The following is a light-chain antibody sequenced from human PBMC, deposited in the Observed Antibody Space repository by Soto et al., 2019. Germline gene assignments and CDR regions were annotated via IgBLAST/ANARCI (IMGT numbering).Light chain of an antibody. CDR2: GAS. CDR1: QSVNSNY. CDR3: LQYGSSPYT. V-gene: IGKV3-20*01. J-gene: IGKJ2*01. Sequence: EIELTQSPGTLSLSPGERATLSCRASQSVNSNYSACYQQKPGQATRLLIDGASSRATGIPDRFSGSGTRTDLPLTISRLEPEDFAVYYCLQYGSSPYTFGRGTKLEIK.